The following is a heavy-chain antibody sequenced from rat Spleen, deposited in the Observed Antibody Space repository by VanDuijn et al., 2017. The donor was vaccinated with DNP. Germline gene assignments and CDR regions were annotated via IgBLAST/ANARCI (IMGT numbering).Heavy chain of an antibody. CDR2: ISYSGST. D-gene: IGHD1-6*01. CDR1: GYSITSNY. CDR3: ARPVSTTDYSLNWYFDF. J-gene: IGHJ1*01. Sequence: EVQLQESGPGLVKPSQSLSLTCSVTGYSITSNYWAWIRKFPGNKMECMGYISYSGSTGYNPSLKSLIPITRETSKNQFFLQLNSVTTEDTATVDCARPVSTTDYSLNWYFDFWGPGTMVTVSS. V-gene: IGHV3-1*01.